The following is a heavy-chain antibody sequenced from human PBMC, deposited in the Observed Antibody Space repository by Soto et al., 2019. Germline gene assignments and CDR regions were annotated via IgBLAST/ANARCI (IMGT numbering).Heavy chain of an antibody. CDR1: GYTFTSYD. J-gene: IGHJ6*03. Sequence: QVQLVQSGAEVKKPGASVKVSCKASGYTFTSYDINWVRQATGQGLEWMGWMNPNSGNTGYAQKFQGRVTMTRNTSISTAYMELGSLRFEDTAVYYWARGKRWLLLSGIMDVWGKGTTVTVSS. CDR2: MNPNSGNT. D-gene: IGHD3-3*01. CDR3: ARGKRWLLLSGIMDV. V-gene: IGHV1-8*01.